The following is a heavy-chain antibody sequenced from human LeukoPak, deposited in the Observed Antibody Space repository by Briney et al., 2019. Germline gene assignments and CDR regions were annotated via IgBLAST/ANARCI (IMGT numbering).Heavy chain of an antibody. CDR1: GYTFTGYY. J-gene: IGHJ4*02. Sequence: ASVKVSCKASGYTFTGYYMHWVRQAPGQGLEWMGWINPNSGGTNYAQKFQGRVTMTRDTSISTAYMELSRLRPDDTAVYYCARSDSSGYVLFDYWGQGTLVTVSS. V-gene: IGHV1-2*02. CDR3: ARSDSSGYVLFDY. CDR2: INPNSGGT. D-gene: IGHD3-22*01.